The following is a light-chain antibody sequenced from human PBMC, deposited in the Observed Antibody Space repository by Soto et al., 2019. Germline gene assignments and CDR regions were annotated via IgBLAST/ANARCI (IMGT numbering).Light chain of an antibody. CDR3: QQYGISPFT. Sequence: EVVLTQYPGTLSLSPGARVTLSCRSSQFVSSTYLAWYQQRPGQAPRLLIYGASSRATGIPDRFSGGGSETDFTLTISRLESEDSAVYYCQQYGISPFTFGGGTKVDIK. J-gene: IGKJ4*01. V-gene: IGKV3-20*01. CDR1: QFVSSTY. CDR2: GAS.